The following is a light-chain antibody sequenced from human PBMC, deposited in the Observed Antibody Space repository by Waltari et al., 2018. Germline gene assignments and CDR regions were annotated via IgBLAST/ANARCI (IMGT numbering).Light chain of an antibody. Sequence: EIAMTQSPATLSVSPGERATLPCRASQSLGSNLAWYQQKPGQAPRLRIYAASTRATGIPARFSGSGSGTEFTLTISSLQSEDFAIYYCQQYNDWPPTWTFGQGTKVEIK. V-gene: IGKV3-15*01. CDR2: AAS. J-gene: IGKJ1*01. CDR1: QSLGSN. CDR3: QQYNDWPPTWT.